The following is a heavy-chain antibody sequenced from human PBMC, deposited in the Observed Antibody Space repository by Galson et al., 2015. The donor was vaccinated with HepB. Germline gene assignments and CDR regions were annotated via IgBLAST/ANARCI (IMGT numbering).Heavy chain of an antibody. D-gene: IGHD6-13*01. J-gene: IGHJ4*02. CDR1: GFIFSSYA. CDR3: AKDLSGSNWSTGFDS. CDR2: ISGSGCTT. Sequence: SLRLSCAASGFIFSSYAMNWVRQAPGKGLEWVSVISGSGCTTYYADSVKGRFTISRDNSKNTLYLQMSSLRAEDTAVYYCAKDLSGSNWSTGFDSWGQGTLVTVSS. V-gene: IGHV3-23*01.